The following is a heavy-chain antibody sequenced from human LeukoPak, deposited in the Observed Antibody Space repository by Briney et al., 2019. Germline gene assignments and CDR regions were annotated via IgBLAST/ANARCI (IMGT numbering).Heavy chain of an antibody. J-gene: IGHJ4*02. CDR1: GFSFCIYS. CDR2: IISSSDFI. V-gene: IGHV3-21*01. Sequence: PGVSLRLSCAASGFSFCIYSTSWVRQAPGKGREWGSSIISSSDFIYYADSVRGRFAISRDNVKSSMYMQMNSLSVEDKAVYYCERVVYPGEYCSSTSCYIDIFHFWGQGTLVTVSS. CDR3: ERVVYPGEYCSSTSCYIDIFHF. D-gene: IGHD2-2*02.